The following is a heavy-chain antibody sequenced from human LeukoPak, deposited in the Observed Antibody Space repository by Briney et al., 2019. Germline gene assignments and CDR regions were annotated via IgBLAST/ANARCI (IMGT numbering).Heavy chain of an antibody. CDR1: GFTVSTYW. V-gene: IGHV3-74*01. Sequence: GGSLRLSCEVSGFTVSTYWMHWVRQGPGKGLEWVARLSSDGRSTNYADFVKGRATISRDNAKNTLFLEMSGLRADDTAVYYCARSYNYRFDYWGQGTLVIVSS. D-gene: IGHD3-22*01. CDR2: LSSDGRST. J-gene: IGHJ4*02. CDR3: ARSYNYRFDY.